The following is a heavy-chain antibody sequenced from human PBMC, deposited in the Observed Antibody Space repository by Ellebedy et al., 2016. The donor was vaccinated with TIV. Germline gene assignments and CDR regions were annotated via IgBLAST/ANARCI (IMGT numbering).Heavy chain of an antibody. D-gene: IGHD3-22*01. CDR2: ISWNSGSI. CDR3: AKSGYYYDSSGVGYFQH. CDR1: GFTFDDYA. J-gene: IGHJ1*01. V-gene: IGHV3-9*01. Sequence: SLKISXAASGFTFDDYAMHWVRQAPGKGLEWVSGISWNSGSIGYADSVKGRFTISRDNAKNSLYLQMNSLRAEDTALYYCAKSGYYYDSSGVGYFQHWGRGTLVTVSS.